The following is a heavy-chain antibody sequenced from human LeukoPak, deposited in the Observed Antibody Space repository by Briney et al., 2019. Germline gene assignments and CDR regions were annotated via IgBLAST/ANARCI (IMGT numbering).Heavy chain of an antibody. CDR1: GFTFDDYA. J-gene: IGHJ4*02. CDR3: AKSLDSSGYMDFDY. V-gene: IGHV3-9*01. CDR2: ISWNSGSI. D-gene: IGHD3-22*01. Sequence: GRSLRLSCAASGFTFDDYAMHWVRQAPGKGLEWVSGISWNSGSIGYADSVKGRFTISRDNAKNSLYLQMNSLRAEDTALYYCAKSLDSSGYMDFDYWGQGTLVTVSS.